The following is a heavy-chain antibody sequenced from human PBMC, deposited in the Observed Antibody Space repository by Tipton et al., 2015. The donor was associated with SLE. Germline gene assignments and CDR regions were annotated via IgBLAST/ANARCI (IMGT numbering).Heavy chain of an antibody. CDR2: LYAGGST. Sequence: TLSLTCDVFGGSFSGYYWGWIRQSPGQGLEWVGSLYAGGSTYFHPSLKSRASISADASKNRFSLKLRSVTAADTAVYYCARADGEQWVSYWGQGTLDTVSS. CDR3: ARADGEQWVSY. J-gene: IGHJ4*02. CDR1: GGSFSGYY. D-gene: IGHD6-19*01. V-gene: IGHV4-39*02.